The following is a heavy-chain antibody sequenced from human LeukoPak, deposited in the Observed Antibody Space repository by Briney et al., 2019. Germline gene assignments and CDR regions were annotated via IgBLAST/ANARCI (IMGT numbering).Heavy chain of an antibody. CDR1: GFTFSSYS. V-gene: IGHV3-21*01. J-gene: IGHJ3*02. D-gene: IGHD3-3*01. CDR2: ISSSSSYI. CDR3: AREGLQFLEWLQGAFDI. Sequence: GGSLRLSCAASGFTFSSYSMNWVRQAPGKGLEWVSSISSSSSYIYYVDSVKGRFTISRDNAKNSLYLQMNSLRAEDTAVYYCAREGLQFLEWLQGAFDIWGQGTMVTVSS.